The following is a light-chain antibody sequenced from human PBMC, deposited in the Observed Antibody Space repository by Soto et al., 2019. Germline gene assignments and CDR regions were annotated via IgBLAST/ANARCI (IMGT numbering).Light chain of an antibody. Sequence: DIQMTQSPSSLSASVGDRVTITCRASQSIGSYLNWFQQKPGKDPKLLIYAATSLQSGVPSRFSGSGSGTDFTLTISSLQPQDFATYYCQESYSVPFYSFGPGTKVNIK. CDR1: QSIGSY. CDR3: QESYSVPFYS. V-gene: IGKV1-39*01. J-gene: IGKJ3*01. CDR2: AAT.